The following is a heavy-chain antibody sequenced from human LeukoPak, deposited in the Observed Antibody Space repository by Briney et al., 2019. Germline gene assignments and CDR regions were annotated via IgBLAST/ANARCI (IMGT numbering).Heavy chain of an antibody. CDR3: ARDGVRCYDSSGYLNWFDP. CDR1: GGTFSSYA. D-gene: IGHD3-22*01. V-gene: IGHV1-69*05. J-gene: IGHJ5*02. CDR2: IIPIFGTA. Sequence: SVKVSCKASGGTFSSYAISWVRQAPGQGLEWMGRIIPIFGTANYAQKFQGRVTITTDESTSTAYMELSSLRSEDTAVYYCARDGVRCYDSSGYLNWFDPWGQGTLVTVSS.